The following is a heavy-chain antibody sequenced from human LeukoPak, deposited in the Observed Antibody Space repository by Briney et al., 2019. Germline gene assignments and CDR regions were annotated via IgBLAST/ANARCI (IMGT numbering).Heavy chain of an antibody. CDR1: GFTFSSYG. V-gene: IGHV3-30*18. D-gene: IGHD4-17*01. CDR2: ISYDGSNK. Sequence: GRSLRLSCAASGFTFSSYGMHWVRQAPGKGLEWVAVISYDGSNKYYADSVKGRFTISRDNSKNTLYLQMNSLRAEDTAVYYCAKDRMTTVPIYYLDYWGQGTLVTVSS. J-gene: IGHJ4*02. CDR3: AKDRMTTVPIYYLDY.